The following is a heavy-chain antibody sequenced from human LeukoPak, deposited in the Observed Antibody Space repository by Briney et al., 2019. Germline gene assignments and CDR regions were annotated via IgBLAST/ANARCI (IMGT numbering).Heavy chain of an antibody. V-gene: IGHV1-2*02. Sequence: ASVKVSCKASGYSFTGHYMHWVRQAPGQGLEWMGWINPKSGGTNYAQKFQGRVTMTRDTSISTAYMDMSSLRSDDTAVYYCARGRGNYYDSSGYFDYWGQGTLVTVSS. CDR1: GYSFTGHY. D-gene: IGHD3-22*01. J-gene: IGHJ4*02. CDR3: ARGRGNYYDSSGYFDY. CDR2: INPKSGGT.